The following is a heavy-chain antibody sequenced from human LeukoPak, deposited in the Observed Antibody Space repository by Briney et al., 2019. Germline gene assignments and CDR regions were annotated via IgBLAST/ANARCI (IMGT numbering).Heavy chain of an antibody. D-gene: IGHD2-15*01. CDR3: ARDLAGDCSGGSCYMDV. CDR2: INHSGST. J-gene: IGHJ6*03. CDR1: GGSFSGYY. Sequence: SETLSLTCAVYGGSFSGYYWSWIRQPPGKGLEWIGEINHSGSTNYNPSLKSRVTISVDTSKNQFSLKLSSVTAADTAVYYCARDLAGDCSGGSCYMDVWGKGTTVTVSS. V-gene: IGHV4-34*01.